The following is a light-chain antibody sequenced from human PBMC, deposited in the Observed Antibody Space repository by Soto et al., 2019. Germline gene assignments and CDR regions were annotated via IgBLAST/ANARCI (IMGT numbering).Light chain of an antibody. J-gene: IGKJ1*01. V-gene: IGKV4-1*01. CDR2: WAS. Sequence: DIVMTQSPDSLAVSLGERATINCKSSQSVVYSSNNKNYLAWYQQKPGQPPKLLIYWASTRESGVPDRFSGSGSGTDFTLTISSLQAEDVAVYYCQQYCSTLTTFGQGTKVDIK. CDR1: QSVVYSSNNKNY. CDR3: QQYCSTLTT.